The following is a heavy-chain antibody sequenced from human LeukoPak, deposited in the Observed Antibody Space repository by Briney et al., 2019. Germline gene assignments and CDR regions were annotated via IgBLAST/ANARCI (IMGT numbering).Heavy chain of an antibody. Sequence: SETLSLTCAVYGGSFSGYYWSWIRHPPGKGLEWIGEINHSGSTNYNPSLKSRVTISVDTSKNQFSLKLSSVTAADTAVYYCASGHRGAYGDYWGQGTLVTVSS. CDR3: ASGHRGAYGDY. J-gene: IGHJ4*02. D-gene: IGHD5-12*01. CDR2: INHSGST. V-gene: IGHV4-34*01. CDR1: GGSFSGYY.